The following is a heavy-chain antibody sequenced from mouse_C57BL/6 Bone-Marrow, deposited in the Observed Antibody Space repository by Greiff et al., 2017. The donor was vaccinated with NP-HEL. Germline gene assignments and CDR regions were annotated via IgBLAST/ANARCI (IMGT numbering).Heavy chain of an antibody. CDR2: INPNNGGT. CDR1: GYTFTDYN. J-gene: IGHJ2*01. Sequence: VQLQQSGPELVKPGASVKIPCKASGYTFTDYNMDWVKQSHGKSLEWIGDINPNNGGTIYNQKFKGKATLTVDKSSSTAYMELRSLTSEDTAVYYCTTYSGYQLLDYWGQGTTLTVSS. D-gene: IGHD2-2*01. CDR3: TTYSGYQLLDY. V-gene: IGHV1-18*01.